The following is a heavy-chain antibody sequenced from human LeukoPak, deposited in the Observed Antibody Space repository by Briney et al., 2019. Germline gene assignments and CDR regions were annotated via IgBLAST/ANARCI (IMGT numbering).Heavy chain of an antibody. CDR3: ARGITMVRGDNYYMDV. D-gene: IGHD3-10*01. Sequence: GASVKVSCKASGYTFTGYYMHWVRQAPGQGLEWMGWINPNSGGTNYAQKFQGRVTMTRDTSISTAYMELSRLRSDDTAVYYCARGITMVRGDNYYMDVWGKGTTVTISS. CDR2: INPNSGGT. CDR1: GYTFTGYY. V-gene: IGHV1-2*02. J-gene: IGHJ6*03.